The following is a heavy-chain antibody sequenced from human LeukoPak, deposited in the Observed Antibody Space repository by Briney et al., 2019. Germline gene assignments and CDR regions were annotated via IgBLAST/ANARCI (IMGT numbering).Heavy chain of an antibody. CDR1: GGTFSSYA. D-gene: IGHD3-10*01. CDR2: IIPIFGTA. Sequence: ASVKVSCKASGGTFSSYAISWVRQAPGQGLEWMGGIIPIFGTANYAQKFQGRVTITADKSTSTAYMELSSLRSEDTAVYYCARAPIEAMVRGVLDYWGQGTLVTASS. J-gene: IGHJ4*02. CDR3: ARAPIEAMVRGVLDY. V-gene: IGHV1-69*06.